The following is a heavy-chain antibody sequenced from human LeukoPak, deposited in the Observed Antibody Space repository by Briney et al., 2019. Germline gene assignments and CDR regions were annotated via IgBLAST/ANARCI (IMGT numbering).Heavy chain of an antibody. J-gene: IGHJ4*02. CDR3: ARRQYSETYYVDY. CDR1: GFTFSSYA. Sequence: PGGSLRLSCAASGFTFSSYAMHCVRQAPGKVLEYVSAISYNGGSTDYAKSVKGRFTIARDNSKNTLYLQMRSLRTEDMAVYYCARRQYSETYYVDYWGQGTLVTVSS. CDR2: ISYNGGST. D-gene: IGHD1-26*01. V-gene: IGHV3-64*01.